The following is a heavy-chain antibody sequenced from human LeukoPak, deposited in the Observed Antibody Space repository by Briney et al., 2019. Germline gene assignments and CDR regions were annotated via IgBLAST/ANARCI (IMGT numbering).Heavy chain of an antibody. CDR3: ARAHRYGDIDY. CDR2: IGTAGDT. Sequence: GGSLRLSCAASGFTFSSYDMHWVRQATGKGLEWVSAIGTAGDTYYPGSVKGRFTISRENAKNSLYLQMNSLRAGDTAVYYCARAHRYGDIDYWGQGTLVPVSS. CDR1: GFTFSSYD. J-gene: IGHJ4*02. V-gene: IGHV3-13*01. D-gene: IGHD4-17*01.